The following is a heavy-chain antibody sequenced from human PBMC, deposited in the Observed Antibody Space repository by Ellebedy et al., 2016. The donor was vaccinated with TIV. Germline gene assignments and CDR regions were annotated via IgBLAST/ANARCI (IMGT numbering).Heavy chain of an antibody. CDR2: IYYSGST. CDR3: ARHPWWVVRGVIIGDAFDI. CDR1: GGSISSGGYY. D-gene: IGHD3-10*01. V-gene: IGHV4-39*01. J-gene: IGHJ3*02. Sequence: MPSETLSLTCTVSGGSISSGGYYWGWIRQPPGKGLELLGSIYYSGSTYYNPSLKSRVTISVDTSKNQFSLKLSSVTAADTAVYYCARHPWWVVRGVIIGDAFDIWGQGTMVTVSS.